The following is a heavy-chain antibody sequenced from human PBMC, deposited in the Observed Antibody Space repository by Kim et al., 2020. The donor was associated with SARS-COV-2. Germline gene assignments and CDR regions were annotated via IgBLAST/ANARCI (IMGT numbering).Heavy chain of an antibody. CDR3: GLCIGDNCRPGFDP. V-gene: IGHV3-23*01. CDR1: GFTFSMYA. CDR2: ISVSGVGT. J-gene: IGHJ5*02. Sequence: GGSLRLSCAASGFTFSMYAFSWVRQLPGKGLEWVSAISVSGVGTYYTDSVKGRFTISRDNSKDTLYLQMNSLRAEDTAIYYCGLCIGDNCRPGFDPWGQGTLVTVSS. D-gene: IGHD2-15*01.